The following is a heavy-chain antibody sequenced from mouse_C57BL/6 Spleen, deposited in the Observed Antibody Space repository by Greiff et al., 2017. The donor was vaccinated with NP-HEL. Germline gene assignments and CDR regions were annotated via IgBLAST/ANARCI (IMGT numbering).Heavy chain of an antibody. V-gene: IGHV1-61*01. CDR1: GYTFTSYW. J-gene: IGHJ2*01. CDR2: IYPSDSET. D-gene: IGHD1-1*01. CDR3: ARDYGSPYYFDY. Sequence: VKLQQPGAELVRPGSSVKLSCKASGYTFTSYWMDWVKQRPGQGLEWIGNIYPSDSETHYNQKFKDKATLTVDKSSSTAYMQLSSLTSEDSAVYYCARDYGSPYYFDYWGQGTTLTVSS.